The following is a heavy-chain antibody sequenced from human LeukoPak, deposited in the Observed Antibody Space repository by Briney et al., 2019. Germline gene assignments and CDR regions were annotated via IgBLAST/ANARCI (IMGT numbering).Heavy chain of an antibody. CDR3: ARVDCSGGSCYSNC. D-gene: IGHD2-15*01. CDR1: GGSISSYY. V-gene: IGHV4-59*01. J-gene: IGHJ4*02. CDR2: IYYSGST. Sequence: SETLSLTCTVSGGSISSYYWSWIRQPPGKGLEWIGYIYYSGSTNYNPSLKSRVTISVDTSKNQFSLKLSSVTAADTAVYYCARVDCSGGSCYSNCWGQGTLVTVPS.